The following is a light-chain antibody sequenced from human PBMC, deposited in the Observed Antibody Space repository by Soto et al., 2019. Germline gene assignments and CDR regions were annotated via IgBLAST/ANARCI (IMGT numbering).Light chain of an antibody. J-gene: IGLJ1*01. CDR2: DVS. V-gene: IGLV2-14*03. CDR3: SSYTSSSTYV. CDR1: SSDIGSYNS. Sequence: QSALTQPASVSGSPGQSVTLSCTGTSSDIGSYNSVCWHQQHPGRAPKLMIYDVSSRASGIPDRFSASKSGNTASLTISGLHAGDEADYFCSSYTSSSTYVLGTGTKLTVL.